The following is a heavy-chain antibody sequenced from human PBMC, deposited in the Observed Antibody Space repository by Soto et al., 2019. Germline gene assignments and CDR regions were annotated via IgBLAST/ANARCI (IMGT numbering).Heavy chain of an antibody. Sequence: EVQLEESGGGVVMPGGSLRLSCAASGFTFHNAWINWVRQPPGGGLDWVVRIRSQSDGGAGDYDAPVKGRFVVSRDDSKNIVYLQMNSLNIEDTAVYYCTTDSRTTVPGSRFDFWGHGTLVTVSS. J-gene: IGHJ4*01. CDR1: GFTFHNAW. V-gene: IGHV3-15*07. CDR3: TTDSRTTVPGSRFDF. D-gene: IGHD4-17*01. CDR2: IRSQSDGGAG.